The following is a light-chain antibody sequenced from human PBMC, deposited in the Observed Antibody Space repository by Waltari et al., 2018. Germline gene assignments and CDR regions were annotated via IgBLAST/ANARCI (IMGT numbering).Light chain of an antibody. V-gene: IGLV2-23*02. Sequence: QSALTQPASVSGSPGQSITISCTGTSSDVGSYNLVSWYQQHPGQAPKLMIYEVTKRPSGVSNRVSGSKSGNTASLTISGLQAEDEADYYCCSYAGSTTWVFGGGTKLTVL. J-gene: IGLJ3*02. CDR2: EVT. CDR3: CSYAGSTTWV. CDR1: SSDVGSYNL.